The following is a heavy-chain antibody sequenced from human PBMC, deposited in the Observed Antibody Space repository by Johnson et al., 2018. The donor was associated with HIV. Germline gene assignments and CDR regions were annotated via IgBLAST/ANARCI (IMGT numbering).Heavy chain of an antibody. CDR2: IRWNSDII. CDR1: TFTFDDDA. D-gene: IGHD4-17*01. CDR3: ARVTAPVTTARYGAFDI. J-gene: IGHJ3*02. Sequence: VQLVESGGNVVQPDRSLRLSCTASTFTFDDDAMHWVRQAPGKGLEWVSGIRWNSDIIGYADAVKGRFTISRDNSKNTLYLQINSLRAEDTAVYYCARVTAPVTTARYGAFDIWGQGTMVTVSS. V-gene: IGHV3-9*01.